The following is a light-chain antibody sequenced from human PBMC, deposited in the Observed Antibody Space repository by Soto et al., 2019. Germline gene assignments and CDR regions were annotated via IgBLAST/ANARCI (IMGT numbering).Light chain of an antibody. Sequence: DIQMTQSPSTLSASLGDTVTITCRASESISSWLAWYQEKPGKAPKLLIYAASSLQSGVPSRFSGSGSGTDFTLTISSLQPEDFATYYCQQSYSTPPTFGQGTRLEIK. J-gene: IGKJ5*01. V-gene: IGKV1-39*01. CDR1: ESISSW. CDR2: AAS. CDR3: QQSYSTPPT.